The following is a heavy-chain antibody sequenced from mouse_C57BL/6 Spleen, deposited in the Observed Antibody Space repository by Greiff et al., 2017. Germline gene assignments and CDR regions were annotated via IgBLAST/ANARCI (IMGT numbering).Heavy chain of an antibody. V-gene: IGHV1-82*01. D-gene: IGHD1-1*01. CDR1: GYEFSSSW. J-gene: IGHJ3*01. Sequence: QVQLQQSGPELVTPGASVTISCKASGYEFSSSWMNWVKQRPGKGLEWLGRIYPGDGDNNYTGKFKGKATLTADKSSSTAYMQLSSLTSEDAAVYFCARGEIYYYGSSSCAYGGQGTLVTVAA. CDR3: ARGEIYYYGSSSCAY. CDR2: IYPGDGDN.